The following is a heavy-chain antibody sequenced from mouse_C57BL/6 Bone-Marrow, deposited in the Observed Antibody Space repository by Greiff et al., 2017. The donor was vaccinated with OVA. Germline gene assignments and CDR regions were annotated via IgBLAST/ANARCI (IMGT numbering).Heavy chain of an antibody. CDR3: ARSSYGSSNYYAMDY. J-gene: IGHJ4*01. Sequence: VQLQQSGPELVKPGASVKISCKASGYTFTDYYMNWVKQSHGKSLEWIGDINPNNGGTSYNQKFKGKATLTVDKSSSTAYMELRSLTSEDSAVYYCARSSYGSSNYYAMDYWGQGTSVTVSS. CDR1: GYTFTDYY. D-gene: IGHD1-1*01. V-gene: IGHV1-26*01. CDR2: INPNNGGT.